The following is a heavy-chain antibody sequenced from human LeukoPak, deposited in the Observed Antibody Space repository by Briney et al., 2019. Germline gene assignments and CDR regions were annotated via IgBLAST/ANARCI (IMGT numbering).Heavy chain of an antibody. CDR2: ISAYNGNT. CDR1: GYTFTSYG. V-gene: IGHV1-18*01. J-gene: IGHJ5*02. D-gene: IGHD2-2*01. CDR3: ARDRYCSSTSCRLLGFDP. Sequence: GASVKVSCKASGYTFTSYGISWVRQAPGQGLEWMGWISAYNGNTNYAQKLQGGVTMTTDTSTSTAYMELRSLRSDDTAVYYCARDRYCSSTSCRLLGFDPWGQGTLVTVSS.